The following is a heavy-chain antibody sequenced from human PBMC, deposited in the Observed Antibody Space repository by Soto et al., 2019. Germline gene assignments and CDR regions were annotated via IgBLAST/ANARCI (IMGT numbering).Heavy chain of an antibody. Sequence: TLSLTCTVSGGSISSGDYYWSWIRQPPGKGLEWIGYIYYSGSTYYNPSLKSRVTISVDTSKNQFSLKLSSVTAADTAVYYCARDRITMIVPELDIWGQGTMVTVSS. D-gene: IGHD3-22*01. CDR3: ARDRITMIVPELDI. J-gene: IGHJ3*02. V-gene: IGHV4-30-4*01. CDR1: GGSISSGDYY. CDR2: IYYSGST.